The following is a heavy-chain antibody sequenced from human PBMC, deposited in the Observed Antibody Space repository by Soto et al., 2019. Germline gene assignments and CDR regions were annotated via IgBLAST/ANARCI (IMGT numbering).Heavy chain of an antibody. CDR1: GYSFSNYW. J-gene: IGHJ6*02. CDR3: ARRDCSSPSCYLSYYYGMDV. V-gene: IGHV5-10-1*01. CDR2: IDPSDSYT. D-gene: IGHD2-2*01. Sequence: VASLKISCKGSGYSFSNYWIIWVRQMPGKGLEWMGNIDPSDSYTKYSPSLQGHVTISSDKSISTAYLQWRSLGASDTAVYYCARRDCSSPSCYLSYYYGMDVWGQGTTVTVSS.